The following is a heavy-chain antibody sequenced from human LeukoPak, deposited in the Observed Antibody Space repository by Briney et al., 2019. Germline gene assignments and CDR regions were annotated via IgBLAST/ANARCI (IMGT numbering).Heavy chain of an antibody. J-gene: IGHJ5*02. CDR1: GGSISSGSYY. CDR3: ARERGVGAVAGGWFDP. V-gene: IGHV4-61*02. D-gene: IGHD6-19*01. CDR2: IYTSGST. Sequence: SQTLSLTCTVSGGSISSGSYYWSWIRQPAGKGLEWIGRIYTSGSTNYNPSLKSRVTISVDTSKNQFSLKLSSVTAADTAVYCCARERGVGAVAGGWFDPWGQGTLVTVSS.